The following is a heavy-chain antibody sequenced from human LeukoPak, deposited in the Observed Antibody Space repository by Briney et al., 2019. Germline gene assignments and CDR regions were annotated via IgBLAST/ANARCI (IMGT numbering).Heavy chain of an antibody. V-gene: IGHV1-18*01. D-gene: IGHD2-2*02. J-gene: IGHJ4*02. Sequence: ASEKVSCKASGYTFTSYGISWVRQAPGQGLEWMGWISAYNGNTNYAQKLQGRVTMTTDTSTSTAYMELRSLRSDDTAVYYCATVHCSSTSCYSFDYWGQGTLVTVSS. CDR3: ATVHCSSTSCYSFDY. CDR1: GYTFTSYG. CDR2: ISAYNGNT.